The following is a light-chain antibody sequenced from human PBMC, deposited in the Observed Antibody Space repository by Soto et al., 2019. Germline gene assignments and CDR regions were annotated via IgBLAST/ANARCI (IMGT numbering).Light chain of an antibody. CDR2: KAS. J-gene: IGKJ5*01. Sequence: DIQMTQSPSTLSASVGDRVTITCRASQNINSWLAWYQQKPGKAPNLLIYKASSLETGVPSRFSGSGSGTEFTLTISSLQPDDFASYHCQQYKSYSITFGQGTRLEIK. CDR3: QQYKSYSIT. V-gene: IGKV1-5*03. CDR1: QNINSW.